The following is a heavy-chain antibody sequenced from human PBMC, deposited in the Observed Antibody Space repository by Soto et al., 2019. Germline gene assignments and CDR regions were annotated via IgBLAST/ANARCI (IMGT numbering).Heavy chain of an antibody. CDR3: AREGRAARPNYYGMDV. CDR2: IYYSGST. CDR1: GGSISSGDYY. V-gene: IGHV4-30-4*01. J-gene: IGHJ6*02. D-gene: IGHD6-6*01. Sequence: SETLSLTCTVSGGSISSGDYYWSWIRQPPGKGLEWIGYIYYSGSTYYNPSLKSRVTISVDTSKNQFSLKLSSVTAADTAVYYCAREGRAARPNYYGMDVWGQGTTVTVS.